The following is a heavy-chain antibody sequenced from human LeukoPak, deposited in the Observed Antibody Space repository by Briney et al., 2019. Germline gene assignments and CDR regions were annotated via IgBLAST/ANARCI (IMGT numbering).Heavy chain of an antibody. Sequence: PSETLSLTCAVSGGSISSSNWWSWVRQPPGKGLEWIGEINHSGSTNYNPSLKSRVTISVDTSKNQFSLKLSSVTAADTAVYYCARGRLGYCSGGSCARYYGMDVWGQGTTVTVSS. CDR3: ARGRLGYCSGGSCARYYGMDV. V-gene: IGHV4-4*02. CDR1: GGSISSSNW. J-gene: IGHJ6*02. CDR2: INHSGST. D-gene: IGHD2-15*01.